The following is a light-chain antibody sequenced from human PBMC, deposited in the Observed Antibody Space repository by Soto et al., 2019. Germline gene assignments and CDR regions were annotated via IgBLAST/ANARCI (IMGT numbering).Light chain of an antibody. CDR1: QSVSSN. CDR3: QQYNIWFHT. CDR2: DAS. J-gene: IGKJ2*01. V-gene: IGKV3-15*01. Sequence: EIVMTQSPATLSVSPGERATLSCRASQSVSSNLAWYQQKPGQAPRLLIYDASTRATGIPARFSGSGSGTEFTLTISGLQSEDFAVYYCQQYNIWFHTFGQGTKLEIK.